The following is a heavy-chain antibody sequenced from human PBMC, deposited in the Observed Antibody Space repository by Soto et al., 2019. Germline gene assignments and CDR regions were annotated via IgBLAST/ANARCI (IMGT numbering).Heavy chain of an antibody. D-gene: IGHD3-22*01. CDR1: GFTFTSSA. Sequence: SVKVSCKASGFTFTSSAVQWVRQARGQRLEWIGWIVVGSGNTNYAQKFQERVTITRDMSTSTAYMELNSLRAEDTAVYYCARDRVESGYPEYFQHWGQGTLVTVSS. V-gene: IGHV1-58*01. CDR2: IVVGSGNT. CDR3: ARDRVESGYPEYFQH. J-gene: IGHJ1*01.